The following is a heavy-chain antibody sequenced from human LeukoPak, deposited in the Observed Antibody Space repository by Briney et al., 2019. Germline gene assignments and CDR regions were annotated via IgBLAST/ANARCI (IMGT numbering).Heavy chain of an antibody. Sequence: ASVKVSCKASGYTFTSYGISWVRQAPGQGLEWMGWISAYNGNTNYAQKLQGRVTMTTDTSTSTAYMEPRSLRSDDTAVYYCARRPADYYGSGSYPDYWGQGALVTVSS. CDR2: ISAYNGNT. J-gene: IGHJ4*02. V-gene: IGHV1-18*01. D-gene: IGHD3-10*01. CDR3: ARRPADYYGSGSYPDY. CDR1: GYTFTSYG.